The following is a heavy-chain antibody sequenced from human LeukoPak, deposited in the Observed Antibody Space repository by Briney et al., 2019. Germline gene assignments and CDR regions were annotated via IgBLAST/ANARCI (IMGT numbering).Heavy chain of an antibody. Sequence: SETLSLTCSVSGGSISGHFWSWIRQPPGKGLEWIGYIYYSGSTNYYPSLRSRVTISIDTSKNQFSLRLNSVTAADTAVYYCAREGYAYGLFPWGQGTLVTVSS. CDR3: AREGYAYGLFP. V-gene: IGHV4-59*11. D-gene: IGHD5-12*01. CDR1: GGSISGHF. CDR2: IYYSGST. J-gene: IGHJ5*02.